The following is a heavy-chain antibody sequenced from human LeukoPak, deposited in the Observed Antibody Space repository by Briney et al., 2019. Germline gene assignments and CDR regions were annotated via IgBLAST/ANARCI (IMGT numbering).Heavy chain of an antibody. D-gene: IGHD6-19*01. CDR3: ARDPGPLEQWLVTPGAFDI. CDR1: GFTFSSYG. CDR2: ISYDGSNK. Sequence: GGSLRLSCAASGFTFSSYGMHWVRQAPGKGLEWVAVISYDGSNKYYADSVKGRFTISRGNSKNTLYLQMNSLRAEDTAVYYCARDPGPLEQWLVTPGAFDIWGQGTMVTVSS. J-gene: IGHJ3*02. V-gene: IGHV3-30-3*01.